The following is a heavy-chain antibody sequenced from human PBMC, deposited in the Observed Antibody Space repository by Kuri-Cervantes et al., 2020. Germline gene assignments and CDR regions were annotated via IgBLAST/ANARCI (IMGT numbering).Heavy chain of an antibody. CDR2: INHSGST. V-gene: IGHV4-61*05. CDR1: GGSISSSSYY. Sequence: GSLRLSCTVSGGSISSSSYYWSWIRLPPGKGLEWIGEINHSGSTNYNPSLRSRVTISVDTSENQFSLKLSSVTAADTAVYYCARPRTADYGDYAPSGGYYGMDVWGQGTTVTVS. CDR3: ARPRTADYGDYAPSGGYYGMDV. D-gene: IGHD4-17*01. J-gene: IGHJ6*02.